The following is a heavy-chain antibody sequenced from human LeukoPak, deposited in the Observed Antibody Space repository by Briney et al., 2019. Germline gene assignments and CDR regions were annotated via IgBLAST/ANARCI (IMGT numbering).Heavy chain of an antibody. CDR3: ATNYYDSSGYYYLLWY. J-gene: IGHJ4*02. CDR1: GYTFTSYD. V-gene: IGHV1-8*01. Sequence: GASVKVSCKASGYTFTSYDINWVRQATGQGLEWMGWMNPNSGNTGYAQKFQGRVTMTRNTSISTAYMELSSLRSEDTAVSYCATNYYDSSGYYYLLWYWGQGTLVTVSS. CDR2: MNPNSGNT. D-gene: IGHD3-22*01.